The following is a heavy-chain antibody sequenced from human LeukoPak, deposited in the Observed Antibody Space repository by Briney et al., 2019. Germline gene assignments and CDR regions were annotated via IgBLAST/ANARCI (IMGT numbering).Heavy chain of an antibody. J-gene: IGHJ6*03. D-gene: IGHD2-15*01. V-gene: IGHV1-18*01. CDR1: GYTFTSYG. Sequence: ASVKVSCKASGYTFTSYGISWVRQAPGQGLEWMGWISAYNGNTNYAQKLQGRVTMTTDTSTSTAYLELRSLRSDDTAVYYCARTGAASRYVVEDGAPLYYYYYMDVWGKGTTVTVSS. CDR2: ISAYNGNT. CDR3: ARTGAASRYVVEDGAPLYYYYYMDV.